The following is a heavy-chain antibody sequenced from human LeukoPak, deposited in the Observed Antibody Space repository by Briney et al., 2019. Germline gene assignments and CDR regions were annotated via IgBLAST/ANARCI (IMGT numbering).Heavy chain of an antibody. CDR2: ISNSAAVT. J-gene: IGHJ6*04. CDR1: GFTFSNYR. CDR3: AELGITMIGGV. V-gene: IGHV3-23*01. Sequence: GGSLRLSCAASGFTFSNYRMSWVRQAPGKGLEWVAGISNSAAVTYFADSVRGRFTISRDFSKSTLNLQMNSLRAEDTAVYYCAELGITMIGGVWGKGTTVTISS. D-gene: IGHD3-10*02.